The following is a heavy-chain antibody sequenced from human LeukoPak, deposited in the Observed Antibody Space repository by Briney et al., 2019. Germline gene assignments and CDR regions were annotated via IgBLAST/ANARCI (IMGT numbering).Heavy chain of an antibody. D-gene: IGHD6-19*01. CDR2: ISSSGSTI. CDR3: AREIDRYSSGWYKGFDY. CDR1: GFTFSSYE. J-gene: IGHJ4*02. Sequence: GGSLRLSCAASGFTFSSYEMNWVRQAPGKGLEWVSYISSSGSTIYYADSVKGRFTISRDNAKNSLYLQMNSLRAEDTAVYYCAREIDRYSSGWYKGFDYWGQGTLVTVSS. V-gene: IGHV3-48*03.